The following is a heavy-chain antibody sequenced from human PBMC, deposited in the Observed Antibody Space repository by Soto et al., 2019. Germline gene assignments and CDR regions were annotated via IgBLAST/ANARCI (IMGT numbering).Heavy chain of an antibody. CDR2: ISSRSSYI. CDR1: GFTFSTYS. CDR3: ARDETTMTAYAFDM. D-gene: IGHD4-17*01. J-gene: IGHJ3*02. V-gene: IGHV3-21*01. Sequence: GGSLRLSCAASGFTFSTYSMNWVRQAPGKGLEWVSSISSRSSYIYYADSVKGRFTISRDNAKYSLYLQMNSLRAEDTAVYYCARDETTMTAYAFDMWGQGTMVTVSS.